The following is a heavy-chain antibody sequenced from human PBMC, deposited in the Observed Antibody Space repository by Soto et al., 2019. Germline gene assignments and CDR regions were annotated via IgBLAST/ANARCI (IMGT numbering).Heavy chain of an antibody. CDR1: GGSISSSSYY. J-gene: IGHJ5*02. CDR2: IYYSGST. CDR3: ARHLGGWFDP. V-gene: IGHV4-39*01. D-gene: IGHD3-16*01. Sequence: SETLSLTCTVSGGSISSSSYYWGWIRQPPGKGLEWIGSIYYSGSTYYNPSLKSRVTISVDTSKNQFSLKLSSVTAADTAVYYCARHLGGWFDPWGQGTLVTVSS.